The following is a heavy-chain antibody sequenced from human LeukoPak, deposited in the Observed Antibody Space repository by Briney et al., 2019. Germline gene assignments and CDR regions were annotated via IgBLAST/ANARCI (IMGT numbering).Heavy chain of an antibody. CDR1: GGTFSSYA. D-gene: IGHD3-3*01. Sequence: ASVKVSCKASGGTFSSYAISWVRQAPGQGLEWMGGIIPIFGTANYAQKFQGRVTITADKSTSTAYMELRSLRSDDTAVYYCARTPPYYDFWSGYYTYWFDPWGQGTLVTVSS. CDR2: IIPIFGTA. V-gene: IGHV1-69*06. J-gene: IGHJ5*02. CDR3: ARTPPYYDFWSGYYTYWFDP.